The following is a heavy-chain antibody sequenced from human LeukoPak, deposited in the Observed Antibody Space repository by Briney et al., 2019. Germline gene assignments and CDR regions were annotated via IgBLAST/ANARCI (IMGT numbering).Heavy chain of an antibody. Sequence: ASVKVSCKASGYTFTGYYMHWVRQAPGQGLEWMGWINPNSGGTDYAQKFQGRVTMTRDTSISTAYMELSRLTSDDTAVYYCAGLSGYDPYYFDYWGQGTLVAVSS. J-gene: IGHJ4*02. CDR2: INPNSGGT. D-gene: IGHD5-12*01. CDR3: AGLSGYDPYYFDY. V-gene: IGHV1-2*02. CDR1: GYTFTGYY.